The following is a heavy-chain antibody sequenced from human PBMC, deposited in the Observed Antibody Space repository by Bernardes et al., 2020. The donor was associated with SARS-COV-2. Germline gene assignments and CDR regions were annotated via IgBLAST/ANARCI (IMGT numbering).Heavy chain of an antibody. J-gene: IGHJ4*02. CDR2: IISSGST. CDR3: ARDGRISVPGTDYFDF. Sequence: SETLSLTCTVSGDSIGSSKYSWGWIRQPPGKGLEWIGNIISSGSTFYNPSLKSRVTMSVDTSKNQFSLKLTSVTAADTAVYYCARDGRISVPGTDYFDFWGQGILVTVSS. D-gene: IGHD6-19*01. CDR1: GDSIGSSKYS. V-gene: IGHV4-39*07.